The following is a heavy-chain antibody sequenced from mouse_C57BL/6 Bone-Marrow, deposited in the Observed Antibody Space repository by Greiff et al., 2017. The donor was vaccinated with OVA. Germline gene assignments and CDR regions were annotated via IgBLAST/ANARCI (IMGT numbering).Heavy chain of an antibody. CDR1: GYTFTDYY. J-gene: IGHJ4*01. Sequence: VQLQQSGPELVKPGASVKISCKASGYTFTDYYMNWVKQSHGKSLEWIGDINPNNGGTSYNQKFKGKATLTVDKSSSTAYMELRSLTSEDSAVYYCARSPFTYYAMDYWGQGTSVTVSS. CDR2: INPNNGGT. V-gene: IGHV1-26*01. CDR3: ARSPFTYYAMDY.